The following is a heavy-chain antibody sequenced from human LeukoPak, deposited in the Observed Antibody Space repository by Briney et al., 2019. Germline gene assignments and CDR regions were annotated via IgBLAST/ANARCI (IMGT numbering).Heavy chain of an antibody. CDR2: IIPIFGTA. Sequence: SVTVSCKASGGTFSSYAISWVRQAPGQGLEWMGGIIPIFGTANYARKFQGRVTITADKSTSTAYMELSSLRSEDTAVYYCARAPRVRGVIHYYYGMDVWGKGTTVTVSS. D-gene: IGHD3-10*01. V-gene: IGHV1-69*06. CDR1: GGTFSSYA. J-gene: IGHJ6*04. CDR3: ARAPRVRGVIHYYYGMDV.